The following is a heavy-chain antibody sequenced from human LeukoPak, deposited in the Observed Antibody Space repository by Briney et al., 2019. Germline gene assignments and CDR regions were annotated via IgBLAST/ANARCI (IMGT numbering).Heavy chain of an antibody. CDR3: AKLICTDTTCYHFDY. Sequence: GESLKISCKGSGYSFTSYWIGWVRQMPGKGLEWMGIIYPGDSDTRYSPSFQGQVTISADKSISTAYLQWSSLRASDTAMYYCAKLICTDTTCYHFDYWGQGTLVTVSS. CDR2: IYPGDSDT. V-gene: IGHV5-51*01. CDR1: GYSFTSYW. D-gene: IGHD2-2*01. J-gene: IGHJ4*02.